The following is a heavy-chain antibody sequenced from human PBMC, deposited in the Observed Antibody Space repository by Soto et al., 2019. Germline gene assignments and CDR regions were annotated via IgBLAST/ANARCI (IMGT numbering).Heavy chain of an antibody. V-gene: IGHV3-49*03. Sequence: GGSLRLSCTASGFTFGDYAMSWFRQAPGKGLEWVGFIRSKAYGGTTEYAASVKGRFTISRDDSKSIAYLQMNSLKTEDTAVYYCTRDLGLNDYGASYFDSWGQRTVVTVSS. CDR2: IRSKAYGGTT. CDR1: GFTFGDYA. D-gene: IGHD4-17*01. J-gene: IGHJ4*02. CDR3: TRDLGLNDYGASYFDS.